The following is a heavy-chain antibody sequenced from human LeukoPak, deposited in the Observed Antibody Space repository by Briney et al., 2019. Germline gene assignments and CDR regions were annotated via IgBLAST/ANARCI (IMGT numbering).Heavy chain of an antibody. V-gene: IGHV4-59*01. CDR3: ARDRRYSSSWLIDY. CDR1: GGSISSYY. Sequence: PSETLSLTCTVSGGSISSYYWSWIRQPPGKGLEWIGYIYYSGSTNYNPSLKSRVTISVDTSKNQFSLKLSSVTAADTAVYYCARDRRYSSSWLIDYWGQGTLVTVSS. D-gene: IGHD6-13*01. J-gene: IGHJ4*02. CDR2: IYYSGST.